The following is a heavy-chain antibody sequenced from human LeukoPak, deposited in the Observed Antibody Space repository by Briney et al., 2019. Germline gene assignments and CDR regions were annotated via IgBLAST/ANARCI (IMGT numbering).Heavy chain of an antibody. CDR1: GFTFSSYE. D-gene: IGHD4-17*01. CDR2: ISSSGSTL. Sequence: GGSLRLSCAASGFTFSSYEMNWVRQAPGKGLEWVSYISSSGSTLYYADSVKGRFTISRDNAKNSLYLQMNSLRAEDTAVYYCAGSTVTTSYWGQGTLVTVSS. V-gene: IGHV3-48*03. CDR3: AGSTVTTSY. J-gene: IGHJ4*02.